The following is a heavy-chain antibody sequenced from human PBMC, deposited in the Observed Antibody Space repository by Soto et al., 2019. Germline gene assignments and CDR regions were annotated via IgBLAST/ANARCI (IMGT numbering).Heavy chain of an antibody. Sequence: EVQLLESGGGWVQPGGSLRLSCTASGFTFSSHAMTWVRQAPGKGLEWVSGLSGSGGSIYYADSVKGRFTISRDNSMNTLYLQMKTLRAEDTAVYYCAKVSSSWYAGFFDLWGQGTPVTVSS. D-gene: IGHD6-13*01. J-gene: IGHJ4*02. CDR1: GFTFSSHA. CDR2: LSGSGGSI. CDR3: AKVSSSWYAGFFDL. V-gene: IGHV3-23*01.